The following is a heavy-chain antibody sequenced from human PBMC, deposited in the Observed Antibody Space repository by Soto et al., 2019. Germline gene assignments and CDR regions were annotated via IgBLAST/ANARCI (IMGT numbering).Heavy chain of an antibody. V-gene: IGHV1-69*01. Sequence: VKVSCKASGGTFSSYAISWVRQAPGQGLEWMGGIIPIFGTANYAQKFQGRVTITADESTSTAYMELSSLRSEDTAVYYCARGGIAVAGIHPWFDPWGQGTLVTVSS. CDR3: ARGGIAVAGIHPWFDP. CDR2: IIPIFGTA. CDR1: GGTFSSYA. D-gene: IGHD6-19*01. J-gene: IGHJ5*02.